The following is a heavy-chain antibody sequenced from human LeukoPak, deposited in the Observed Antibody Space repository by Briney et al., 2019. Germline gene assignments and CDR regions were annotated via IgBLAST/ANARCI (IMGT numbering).Heavy chain of an antibody. J-gene: IGHJ3*02. CDR2: IRYDGSNK. CDR1: GFTFSSYG. CDR3: ARVGDGVAAAGTGPDAFDI. Sequence: GGSLRLSCAASGFTFSSYGMHWVRQAPGKGLEWVAFIRYDGSNKYYADSVKGRFTISRDNSKNTLYLQMNSLRAEDTAVYYCARVGDGVAAAGTGPDAFDIWGQGTMVTVSS. D-gene: IGHD6-13*01. V-gene: IGHV3-30*02.